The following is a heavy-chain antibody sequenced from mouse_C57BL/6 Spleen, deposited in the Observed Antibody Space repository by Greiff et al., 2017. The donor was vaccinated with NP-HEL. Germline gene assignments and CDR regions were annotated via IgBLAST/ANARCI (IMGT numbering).Heavy chain of an antibody. J-gene: IGHJ4*01. CDR1: GYAFTNYL. Sequence: VQLQQSGAELVRPGTSVKVSCKASGYAFTNYLIEWVKQRPGQGLEWIGVINPGSGGTNYNEKFKGKATLTADKSSSTAYMQLSSLTSEDSAVYFCAREGTTVVTHYYAMDYWGQGTSVTVSS. CDR2: INPGSGGT. V-gene: IGHV1-54*01. CDR3: AREGTTVVTHYYAMDY. D-gene: IGHD1-1*01.